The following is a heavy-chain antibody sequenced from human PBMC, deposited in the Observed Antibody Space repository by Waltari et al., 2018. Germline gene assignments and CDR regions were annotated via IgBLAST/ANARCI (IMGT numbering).Heavy chain of an antibody. CDR1: DLVFKIFT. V-gene: IGHV3-30*01. D-gene: IGHD2-15*01. CDR3: AGDDPRWYPDALDF. J-gene: IGHJ3*01. Sequence: QVQLVESGGGVVQPGQSLRLSCAASDLVFKIFTVHWVRQAPGKGVRWVGLISTAGTDKKYADSVRGRFTISRDSSAKTGYRRMDSLRPDDTALYCCAGDDPRWYPDALDFWGQGTVVTVSS. CDR2: ISTAGTDK.